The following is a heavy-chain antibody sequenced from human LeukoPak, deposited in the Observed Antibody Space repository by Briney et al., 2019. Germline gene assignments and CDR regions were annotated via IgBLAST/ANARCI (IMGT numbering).Heavy chain of an antibody. Sequence: GSLRLSCAASGFTFSSYGMHWVRQAPGKGLEWVAFIRYDGSNKYYADSVKGRFTISRDNSKNTLYLQMNSLRAEDTAVYYCAKDPAGIAAAGSRRVLYYFDYWGQGTLVTVSS. D-gene: IGHD6-13*01. J-gene: IGHJ4*02. CDR1: GFTFSSYG. V-gene: IGHV3-30*02. CDR2: IRYDGSNK. CDR3: AKDPAGIAAAGSRRVLYYFDY.